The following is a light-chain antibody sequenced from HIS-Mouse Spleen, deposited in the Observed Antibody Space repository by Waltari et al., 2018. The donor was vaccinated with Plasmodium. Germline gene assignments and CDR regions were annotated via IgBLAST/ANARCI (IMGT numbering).Light chain of an antibody. J-gene: IGKJ4*01. CDR2: AAS. V-gene: IGKV1-39*01. CDR3: QQSYSTPPT. Sequence: DIQMTTSPPSLSASVGDRLTITCRASQSISSYLNWYQQKPGKAPKLLIYAASSLQSGVPSRFSGSGSGTDFTLTISSLQPEDFATYYCQQSYSTPPTFGGGTKVEIK. CDR1: QSISSY.